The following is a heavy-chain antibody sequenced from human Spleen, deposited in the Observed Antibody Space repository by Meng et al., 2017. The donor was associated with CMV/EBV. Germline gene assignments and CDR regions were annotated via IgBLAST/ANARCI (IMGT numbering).Heavy chain of an antibody. CDR3: ARGHRLRYYYGMDV. D-gene: IGHD5-12*01. CDR1: GGSISSYY. V-gene: IGHV4-59*01. Sequence: SETLSLTCTVSGGSISSYYWSWIRQPPGKGLEWIGYIYYSGSTNYNPSLKSRVTISVDTSKNQFSLKLSSVTAADTAVYYCARGHRLRYYYGMDVWGQGTTVTVPS. CDR2: IYYSGST. J-gene: IGHJ6*02.